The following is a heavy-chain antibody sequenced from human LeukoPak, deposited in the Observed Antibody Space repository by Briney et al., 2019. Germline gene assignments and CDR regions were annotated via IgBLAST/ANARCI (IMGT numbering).Heavy chain of an antibody. CDR3: ARDGDVNYYFDY. CDR1: GFTFSSYA. J-gene: IGHJ4*02. D-gene: IGHD1-20*01. Sequence: GGSLRLSCAASGFTFSSYAMHWVRQAPGKGLEWVAVISYDGRNKYYADSVKGRFTISRDNSKNTLYLQMNSLRAEDTAVYYCARDGDVNYYFDYWGQGTLVTVSS. V-gene: IGHV3-30*04. CDR2: ISYDGRNK.